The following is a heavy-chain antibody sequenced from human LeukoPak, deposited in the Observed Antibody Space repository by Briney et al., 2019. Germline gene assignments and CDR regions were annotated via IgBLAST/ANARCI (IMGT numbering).Heavy chain of an antibody. Sequence: GGSLRLSCAASGFTFRNYVIHWVRQAPGKGLEWVAVTSSDLNVKLYADSVKGRFTISRDNSKNTLYLQMNSLRAEDTAVYYCASGGYIVATILFDSWGQGTLVTVSS. V-gene: IGHV3-30-3*01. CDR2: TSSDLNVK. J-gene: IGHJ4*02. CDR3: ASGGYIVATILFDS. CDR1: GFTFRNYV. D-gene: IGHD5-12*01.